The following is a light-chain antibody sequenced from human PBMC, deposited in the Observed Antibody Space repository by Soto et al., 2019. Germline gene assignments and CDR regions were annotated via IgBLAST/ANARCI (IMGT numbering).Light chain of an antibody. V-gene: IGKV3-15*01. J-gene: IGKJ4*01. CDR2: GAF. CDR1: QSVSSN. CDR3: QQYKNWPPLT. Sequence: EIVMTQSPATLSVSPGERVTLSCRASQSVSSNLAWYQQKPGQAPRLLIYGAFTRATGIPAGISGSGSGTESTLTISSLPSEDFAVYDCQQYKNWPPLTFGGGTKVEIK.